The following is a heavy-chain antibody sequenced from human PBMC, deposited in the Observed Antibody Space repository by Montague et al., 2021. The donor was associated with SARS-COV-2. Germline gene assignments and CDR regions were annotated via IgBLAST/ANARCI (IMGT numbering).Heavy chain of an antibody. D-gene: IGHD3-22*01. J-gene: IGHJ5*02. V-gene: IGHV4-34*01. CDR3: ARGPRITMIVVVITDIWFDP. CDR2: INHSGST. Sequence: SETLSLTCTVSGASINTYYWTWIRQPPGKGLEWIGEINHSGSTNXNPSLKSRVTISVDTSKNQFSLKLSSVTAADTAVYYCARGPRITMIVVVITDIWFDPWGQGTLVTVSS. CDR1: GASINTYY.